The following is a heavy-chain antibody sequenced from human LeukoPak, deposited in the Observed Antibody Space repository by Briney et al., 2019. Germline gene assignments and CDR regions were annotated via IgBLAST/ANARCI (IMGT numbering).Heavy chain of an antibody. D-gene: IGHD6-19*01. V-gene: IGHV4-39*01. J-gene: IGHJ4*02. CDR3: ARGTGYSTGWSRFDY. Sequence: PSETLSLTCAVSGASIGGRGYYGGWIRQPPGKGLECIGIIYYSGTTYYNPSVKSRVTISVDTSKNQFSLKLLSVTAADTAMYYCARGTGYSTGWSRFDYWGQGTLVTVSS. CDR1: GASIGGRGYY. CDR2: IYYSGTT.